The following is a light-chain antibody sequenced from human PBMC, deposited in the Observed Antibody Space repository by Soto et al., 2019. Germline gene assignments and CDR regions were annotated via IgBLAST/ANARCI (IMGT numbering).Light chain of an antibody. CDR1: QSVSSN. V-gene: IGKV3-15*01. J-gene: IGKJ1*01. CDR3: QQYNNWWT. CDR2: GAS. Sequence: EIVITQSPATLSMSPGERATLSCRASQSVSSNLAWYQQKPGQAPRLLIYGASTRATGIPARFSGSGSGTEFTLTISSLQSEDFAVYYCQQYNNWWTFGQGTKVEIK.